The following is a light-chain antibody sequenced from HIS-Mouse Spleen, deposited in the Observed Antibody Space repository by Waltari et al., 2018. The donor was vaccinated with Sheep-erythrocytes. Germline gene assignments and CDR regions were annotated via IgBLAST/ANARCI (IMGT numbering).Light chain of an antibody. CDR1: SSDVGSYNL. CDR2: EGS. J-gene: IGLJ2*01. Sequence: QSALTQPASVSGSPGQSITISCTGTSSDVGSYNLVSWYQQHPGKAPKPMIYEGSKRPSGGSNRFAGSKSGNTASLTISGLQAEDEADYYCCSYAGSSTFHVVFGGGTKLTVL. V-gene: IGLV2-23*03. CDR3: CSYAGSSTFHVV.